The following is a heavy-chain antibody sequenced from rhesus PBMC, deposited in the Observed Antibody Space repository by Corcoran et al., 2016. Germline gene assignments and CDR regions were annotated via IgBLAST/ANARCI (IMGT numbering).Heavy chain of an antibody. V-gene: IGHV4-143*01. Sequence: QVQLQESGPGLVKPSETLSLTCTVSGGSIRGYYYWSWIRPPPGQGLEWIGGMEGNSERTYYNPALKRRDASRRETSKSQFSLQLSSVTAADTAGYYCARPQPRVYYDSGYYWGQGVLVTVSS. J-gene: IGHJ4*01. D-gene: IGHD3-28*01. CDR1: GGSIRGYYY. CDR3: ARPQPRVYYDSGYY. CDR2: MEGNSERT.